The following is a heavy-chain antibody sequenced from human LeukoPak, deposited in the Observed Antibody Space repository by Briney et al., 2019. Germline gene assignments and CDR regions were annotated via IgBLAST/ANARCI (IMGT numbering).Heavy chain of an antibody. CDR2: INPNSGGT. CDR3: ARGGYSSSSPRANWFDP. J-gene: IGHJ5*02. CDR1: GYTFTGYY. V-gene: IGHV1-2*02. D-gene: IGHD6-6*01. Sequence: ASVKVSCKASGYTFTGYYMHWVRQAPGQGLEWMGWINPNSGGTNYAQKFQGRVTMTRDTSLSTAYMELSRLRSDDTAVYYCARGGYSSSSPRANWFDPWGQGTLVTVPS.